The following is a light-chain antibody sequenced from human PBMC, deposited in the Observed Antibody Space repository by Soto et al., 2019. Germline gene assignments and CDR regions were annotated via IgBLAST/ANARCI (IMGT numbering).Light chain of an antibody. CDR3: LLSYSGARV. CDR1: TGADTSGHF. J-gene: IGLJ3*02. V-gene: IGLV7-46*01. CDR2: DTN. Sequence: QAVVTQEPSLTVSPGGTVTLTCGSSTGADTSGHFPYWFQQKPGQAPRTLIYDTNNKHSWTPARFSGSLLVGKAALTLSGAQPEDEAEYYCLLSYSGARVFGGGTKLTVL.